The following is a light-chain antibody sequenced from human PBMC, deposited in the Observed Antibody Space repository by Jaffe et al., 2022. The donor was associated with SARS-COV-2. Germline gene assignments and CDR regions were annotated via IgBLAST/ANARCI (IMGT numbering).Light chain of an antibody. CDR1: QSVSSNY. J-gene: IGKJ1*01. V-gene: IGKV3-20*01. CDR2: GAS. CDR3: QQYGNSPWS. Sequence: EIVLTQSPGTLSLSPGERATLSCRASQSVSSNYLAWYQQKPGQAPRVLIYGASSRATGTADRFSGSGSGTDFTLTISRLEPEDFAVYYCQQYGNSPWSFGQGTKVEIK.